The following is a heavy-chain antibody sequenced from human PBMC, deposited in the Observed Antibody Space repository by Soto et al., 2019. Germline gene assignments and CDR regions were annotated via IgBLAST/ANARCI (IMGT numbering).Heavy chain of an antibody. CDR3: ARDRFASSWSYFDY. CDR2: ISSSSSTI. D-gene: IGHD6-13*01. V-gene: IGHV3-48*01. J-gene: IGHJ4*02. CDR1: GFTFGDHY. Sequence: GGSLRLSCAVSGFTFGDHYIDWVRQAPGKGLEWVSYISSSSSTIYYADSVKGRFTISRDNAKNSLYLQMNSLRAEDTAVYYCARDRFASSWSYFDYWGQGTPVTVSS.